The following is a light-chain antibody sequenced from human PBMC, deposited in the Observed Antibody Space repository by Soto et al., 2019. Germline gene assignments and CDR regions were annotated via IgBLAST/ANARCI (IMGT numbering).Light chain of an antibody. CDR2: EVS. V-gene: IGLV2-14*01. Sequence: QSALTQPASVSGSPGQSITISCIGTSSDVGGYNFVSWYQQHPGKAPKLMIYEVSNRPSGVSTRFSGSKSGNTASLTISGLQAEDEADYYCFSYRSTGILLFGGGTKLTGL. J-gene: IGLJ2*01. CDR1: SSDVGGYNF. CDR3: FSYRSTGILL.